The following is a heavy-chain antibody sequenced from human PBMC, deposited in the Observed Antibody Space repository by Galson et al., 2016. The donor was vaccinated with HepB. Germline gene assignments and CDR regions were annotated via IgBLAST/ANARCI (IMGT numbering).Heavy chain of an antibody. CDR1: GFTFRDYG. D-gene: IGHD1-1*01. CDR2: ISRSGDRP. J-gene: IGHJ6*04. V-gene: IGHV3-23*01. CDR3: VQGGTAPAV. Sequence: SLRLSCAASGFTFRDYGMPWVRQAPGKGLEVVSSISRSGDRPDYADAVKGRFTISRENSKNTLSLQMNSLTPDDTAIYYCVQGGTAPAVWGKGTTVTVSS.